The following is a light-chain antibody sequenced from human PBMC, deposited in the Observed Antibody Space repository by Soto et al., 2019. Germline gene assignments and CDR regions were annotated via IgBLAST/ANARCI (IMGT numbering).Light chain of an antibody. CDR3: LQYNSYPQT. J-gene: IGKJ2*01. CDR1: QGVGKY. Sequence: DIQMTQSPSSLSASVGDRVTITCRASQGVGKYLAWFPQRPGQAPKSLIYATSTLQTGGPSRFSGSGSGTDFTLTISSLQPEDVATYYCLQYNSYPQTFGQGTKLEIK. V-gene: IGKV1-16*01. CDR2: ATS.